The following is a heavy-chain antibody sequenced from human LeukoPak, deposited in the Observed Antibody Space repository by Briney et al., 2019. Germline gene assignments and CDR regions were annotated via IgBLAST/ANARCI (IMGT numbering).Heavy chain of an antibody. CDR2: ISGSGGST. J-gene: IGHJ3*02. D-gene: IGHD1-26*01. CDR3: AKVYGGSYGFDAFDI. V-gene: IGHV3-23*01. Sequence: GGSLRLTCAASGFTFSSYAMSWVRQAPGKGLEWVSAISGSGGSTYYADSVKGRFTISRDNSKNTLYLQMNSLRAEDTAVYYCAKVYGGSYGFDAFDIWGQGTMVTVSS. CDR1: GFTFSSYA.